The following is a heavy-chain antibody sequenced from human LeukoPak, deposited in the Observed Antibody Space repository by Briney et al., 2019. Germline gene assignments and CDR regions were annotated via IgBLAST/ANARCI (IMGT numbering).Heavy chain of an antibody. J-gene: IGHJ4*02. V-gene: IGHV4-4*07. CDR1: GDSISSYY. Sequence: PSATLSPTCTVSGDSISSYYWSWIRQHAGKGLEWIVRIHPSGSTNYNPSLKSRVPLSVDTSKNEFSLKLSSVTAADTAVYYCARGPPPDLDYWGRGTLVTVSS. CDR3: ARGPPPDLDY. CDR2: IHPSGST.